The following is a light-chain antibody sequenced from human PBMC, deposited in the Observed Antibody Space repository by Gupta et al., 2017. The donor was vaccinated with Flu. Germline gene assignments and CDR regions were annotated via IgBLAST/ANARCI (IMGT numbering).Light chain of an antibody. CDR2: KDT. CDR3: QSADITGASRV. CDR1: ALSKQY. V-gene: IGLV3-25*02. Sequence: SHLTQAPAMSVSPGQTATNTHSGSALSKQYVYWYRQRPGQAPVLLIYKDTERASGIPDRISGSSSGTRVTLTIRGVQTEDEADYYCQSADITGASRVFGGGT. J-gene: IGLJ3*02.